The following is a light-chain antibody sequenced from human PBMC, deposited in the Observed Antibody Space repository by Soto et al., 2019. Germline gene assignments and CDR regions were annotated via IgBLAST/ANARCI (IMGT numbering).Light chain of an antibody. CDR1: SSDVGGYNY. J-gene: IGLJ1*01. CDR2: EVS. CDR3: TSYTSSSTYV. V-gene: IGLV2-14*01. Sequence: QSVLAQPASVSGSPGQSITISCTGTSSDVGGYNYVSWYQQHPGKAPKLMIYEVSNRPSGVSNRFSGSKSGNTASLTISGLQAEDEAHYYCTSYTSSSTYVFGTVTKVTVL.